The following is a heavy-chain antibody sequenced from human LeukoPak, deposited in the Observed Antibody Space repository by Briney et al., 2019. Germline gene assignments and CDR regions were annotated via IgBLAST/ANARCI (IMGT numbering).Heavy chain of an antibody. Sequence: ASVKVSCKASGYTFTGYYIHWVRQAPGQGLEWMGWINPNSGGTNYAQNFQGRVTMTRDTSISTAYMGLSRLRSDDTAVYYCAAYCSGGSCYSYTMQAFDIWGQGTMVTVSS. CDR2: INPNSGGT. D-gene: IGHD2-15*01. V-gene: IGHV1-2*02. CDR1: GYTFTGYY. J-gene: IGHJ3*02. CDR3: AAYCSGGSCYSYTMQAFDI.